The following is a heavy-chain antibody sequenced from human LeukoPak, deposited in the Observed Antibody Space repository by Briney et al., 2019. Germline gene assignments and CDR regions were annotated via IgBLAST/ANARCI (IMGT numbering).Heavy chain of an antibody. CDR1: GFTFSSYA. CDR2: ISYDGSNK. V-gene: IGHV3-30-3*01. Sequence: GGSLTLSCAASGFTFSSYAMHWVRQAPGKGLEWVAVISYDGSNKYYADSVKGRFTISRDNSKNTLYLQMNSLRAEDTAVYYCARVRSGDYSWGYWGQGTLVTVSS. CDR3: ARVRSGDYSWGY. D-gene: IGHD4-17*01. J-gene: IGHJ4*02.